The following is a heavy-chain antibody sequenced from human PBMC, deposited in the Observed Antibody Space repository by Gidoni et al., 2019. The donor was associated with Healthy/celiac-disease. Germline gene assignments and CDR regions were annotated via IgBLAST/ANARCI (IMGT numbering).Heavy chain of an antibody. CDR1: GFTFSKAW. J-gene: IGHJ4*02. CDR3: TTGPGTSFH. Sequence: EVQLVESGGGFVKPGGSLRLSCAASGFTFSKAWMNWVRQAPGKGLEWVGRMKSKTDGGTIEYAAPVKGRFTISRDDSKNTLYLQLNSLKTEDTAVYYCTTGPGTSFHWGQGTLVTVSS. V-gene: IGHV3-15*07. D-gene: IGHD3-10*01. CDR2: MKSKTDGGTI.